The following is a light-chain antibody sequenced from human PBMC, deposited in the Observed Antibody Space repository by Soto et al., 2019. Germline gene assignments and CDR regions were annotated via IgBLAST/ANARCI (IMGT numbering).Light chain of an antibody. CDR1: QSVSSTY. J-gene: IGKJ1*01. V-gene: IGKV3-20*01. Sequence: EIGWTQSPGTLSLSPGERATLSCRASQSVSSTYLAWYQQKPGQAPRLLIYGASSRATGIPDRFSGSGSGPDFTLTISRLEPEDFAVYYCQQFDSSPRTFGQGTKVEIK. CDR3: QQFDSSPRT. CDR2: GAS.